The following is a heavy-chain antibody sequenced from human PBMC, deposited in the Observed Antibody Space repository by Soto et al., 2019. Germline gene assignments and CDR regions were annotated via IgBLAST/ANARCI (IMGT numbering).Heavy chain of an antibody. CDR2: INAGNGNT. V-gene: IGHV1-3*05. D-gene: IGHD1-26*01. Sequence: QVQLVQSGAEEKKPGASVKVSCKASGYTFTSYAMHWVRQAPGQRLEWMGWINAGNGNTKYSQKFQGRVTITRDTSASTAYMELTSLRSEDTAVYYFASSGSYWGIDYWGQGTLVTVSS. CDR1: GYTFTSYA. CDR3: ASSGSYWGIDY. J-gene: IGHJ4*01.